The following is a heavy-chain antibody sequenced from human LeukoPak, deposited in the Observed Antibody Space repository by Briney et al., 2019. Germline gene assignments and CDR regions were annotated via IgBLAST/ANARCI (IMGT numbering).Heavy chain of an antibody. D-gene: IGHD6-13*01. CDR2: INPNSGGT. CDR1: GYTFTGYY. Sequence: ASVKVSCKASGYTFTGYYMHWVRQAPGQGLEWMGWINPNSGGTNYAQKFQGWVTMTRDTSISTAYMELSRLRSDDTAVYYCAREWSSSWLNFDYWGQGTLVTVSS. V-gene: IGHV1-2*04. J-gene: IGHJ4*02. CDR3: AREWSSSWLNFDY.